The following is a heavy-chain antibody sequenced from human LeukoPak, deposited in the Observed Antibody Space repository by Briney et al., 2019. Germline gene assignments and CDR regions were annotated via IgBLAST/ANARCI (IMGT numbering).Heavy chain of an antibody. D-gene: IGHD1-26*01. Sequence: SETLSLTCTVSGGSINSYYWNWIRQPAGKGLEWIGRIYGRIYTSGSTDYNPSLKSRVTVSVDRSKSQLSLKLNSVTAADTAVYYCARGEWGVGATTRWDFFDYWGQGTLVTVSS. J-gene: IGHJ4*02. CDR1: GGSINSYY. CDR2: IYGRIYTSGST. V-gene: IGHV4-4*07. CDR3: ARGEWGVGATTRWDFFDY.